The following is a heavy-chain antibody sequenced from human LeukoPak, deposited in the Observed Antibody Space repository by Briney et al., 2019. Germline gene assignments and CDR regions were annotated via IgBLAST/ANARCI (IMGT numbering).Heavy chain of an antibody. J-gene: IGHJ5*02. CDR2: TSGSGGSK. CDR1: GFTFSSYA. Sequence: PGGSLRLSCAASGFTFSSYAMSWVRQAPGKGLEWVSGTSGSGGSKYYEDSVKGRFTISRDNSKNTLYLQKNGLRVEDTAVYYCVKNGGSQCYSHLQSWGQGSLVTVSS. CDR3: VKNGGSQCYSHLQS. D-gene: IGHD4-23*01. V-gene: IGHV3-23*01.